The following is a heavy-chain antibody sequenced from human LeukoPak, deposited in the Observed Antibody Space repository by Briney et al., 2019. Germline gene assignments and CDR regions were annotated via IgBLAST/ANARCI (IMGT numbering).Heavy chain of an antibody. CDR3: ARDSSVGGSWDY. Sequence: SETLSLTCTVSGGSISSFYWSWIRQPPGKGLEWIGYIYYKGNTNYNPSLTSRVTISVDTSKNQFSLKLSSLTAADTAVYYCARDSSVGGSWDYGGQGTLVTVSS. CDR1: GGSISSFY. V-gene: IGHV4-59*01. CDR2: IYYKGNT. J-gene: IGHJ4*02. D-gene: IGHD2-15*01.